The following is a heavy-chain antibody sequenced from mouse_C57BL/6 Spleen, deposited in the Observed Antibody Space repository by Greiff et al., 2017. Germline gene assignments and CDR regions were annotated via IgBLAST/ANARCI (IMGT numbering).Heavy chain of an antibody. CDR3: AREGYGNLDY. CDR1: GYSITSGYY. D-gene: IGHD2-10*02. Sequence: DVKLQESGPGLVKPSPSLSLTCSVSGYSITSGYYWNWIRQFPGNKLEWMGYISYDGSNNYNPSLKNRITITRDKSKNQFFLKLNSVTTEDTATYYCAREGYGNLDYWGQGTTLTVSS. J-gene: IGHJ2*01. V-gene: IGHV3-6*01. CDR2: ISYDGSN.